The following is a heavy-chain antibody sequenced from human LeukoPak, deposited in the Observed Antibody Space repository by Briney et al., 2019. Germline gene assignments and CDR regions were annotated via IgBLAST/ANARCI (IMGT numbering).Heavy chain of an antibody. J-gene: IGHJ5*02. Sequence: PGGSLRLSCAASGFTFSDYYMSWIRQAPGKGLEWVSLISGSGHAIYYAESVKGRFTISRDNAKKSLFLQMDSLRAEDTAVYYWGGVPRQNGSAPWGKETLVTVPS. CDR1: GFTFSDYY. D-gene: IGHD3-10*01. V-gene: IGHV3-11*01. CDR2: ISGSGHAI. CDR3: GGVPRQNGSAP.